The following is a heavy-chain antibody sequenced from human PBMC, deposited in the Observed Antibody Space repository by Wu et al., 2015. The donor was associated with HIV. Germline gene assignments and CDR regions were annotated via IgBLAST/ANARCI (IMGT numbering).Heavy chain of an antibody. D-gene: IGHD2-2*02. CDR1: GGTFSSYA. Sequence: QVQLVQSGAEVKKPGSSVKVSCKASGGTFSSYAISWVRQAPGQGLEWMGGIIPIFGTANYAQKFQGRVTITADESTSTAYMELSSLRSEDTAVYYCAREGYCSSTSCYNGGDDAFDIWGQGTMVTVSS. V-gene: IGHV1-69*12. J-gene: IGHJ3*02. CDR2: IIPIFGTA. CDR3: AREGYCSSTSCYNGGDDAFDI.